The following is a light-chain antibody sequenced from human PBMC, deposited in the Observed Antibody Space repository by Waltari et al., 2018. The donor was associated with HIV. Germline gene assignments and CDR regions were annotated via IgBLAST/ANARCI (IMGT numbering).Light chain of an antibody. CDR3: QQYDGPPYT. Sequence: DIQMPQSSSSLSAFVGVSFTITCQASQDISNHLNWYQQKLGKAPKLLIYDAYNLEIGVPSRFSGRRSGTDFTFIISSLQPDDIGRYYCQQYDGPPYTFGQGTKL. V-gene: IGKV1-33*01. J-gene: IGKJ2*01. CDR1: QDISNH. CDR2: DAY.